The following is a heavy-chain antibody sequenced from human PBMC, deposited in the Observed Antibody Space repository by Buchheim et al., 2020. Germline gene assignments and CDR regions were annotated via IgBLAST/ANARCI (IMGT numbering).Heavy chain of an antibody. J-gene: IGHJ6*02. CDR1: GGSISSYY. Sequence: QVQLQESGPGLVKPSETLSLTCTVSGGSISSYYWSWIRQPPGKGLEWIGYIYYSGSTNYNPSLKSRLTISVDTSKNQFSLKLSSVTAADTAVYYCARDSYYYDSSGYYEWNYYYYGMDVWGQGTT. CDR2: IYYSGST. D-gene: IGHD3-22*01. V-gene: IGHV4-59*01. CDR3: ARDSYYYDSSGYYEWNYYYYGMDV.